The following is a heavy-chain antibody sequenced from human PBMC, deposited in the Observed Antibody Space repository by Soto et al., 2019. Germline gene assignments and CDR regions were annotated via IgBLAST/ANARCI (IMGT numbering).Heavy chain of an antibody. D-gene: IGHD3-10*01. V-gene: IGHV4-34*01. CDR2: INHSGST. Sequence: QVQLQQWGAGLLKPSETLSLTCAVYGGSFSGYYWSWIRQPPGKGLERIGEINHSGSTNYNPSLKCRGTISVDTSENQVSLKLSSVTAADPAAYYCARGLPQWFGELLRFDPWGQGTLVTVSS. CDR3: ARGLPQWFGELLRFDP. J-gene: IGHJ5*02. CDR1: GGSFSGYY.